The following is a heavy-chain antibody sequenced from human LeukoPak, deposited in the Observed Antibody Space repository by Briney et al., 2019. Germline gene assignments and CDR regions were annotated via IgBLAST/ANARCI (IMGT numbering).Heavy chain of an antibody. V-gene: IGHV4-59*01. D-gene: IGHD2-2*01. CDR1: GGSISSYY. J-gene: IGHJ5*02. CDR2: IYYSGST. CDR3: ARAWSVVVPAAKLFDP. Sequence: PSETLSLTXTVSGGSISSYYWSWIRQPPGKGLEWIGYIYYSGSTNYNPSLKSRVTISVDTSKNQFSLKLSSVTAADTAMYYCARAWSVVVPAAKLFDPWGQGTLVTVSS.